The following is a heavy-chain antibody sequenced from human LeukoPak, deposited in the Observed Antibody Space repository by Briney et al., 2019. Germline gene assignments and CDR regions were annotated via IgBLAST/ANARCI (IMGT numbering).Heavy chain of an antibody. CDR2: IWYDGTNK. D-gene: IGHD3-3*01. CDR1: GFTFSSYG. J-gene: IGHJ5*02. Sequence: PGGSLRLSCAASGFTFSSYGMHWVRQAPGKGLEWVALIWYDGTNKYYADSVKGRFTISRDNSKNTLYLQMNSLRDEDTAVYYCARAPYYDFWSGYSIGVNWFDPWGQGTLVTVSS. CDR3: ARAPYYDFWSGYSIGVNWFDP. V-gene: IGHV3-33*01.